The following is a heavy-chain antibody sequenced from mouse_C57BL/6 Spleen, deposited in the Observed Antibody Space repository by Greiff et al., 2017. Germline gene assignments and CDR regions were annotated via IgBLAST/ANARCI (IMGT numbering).Heavy chain of an antibody. D-gene: IGHD2-1*01. CDR2: IYPGDGDT. V-gene: IGHV1-82*01. CDR1: GYAFSSSW. J-gene: IGHJ3*01. CDR3: AREDYYGNYWFAY. Sequence: VKLQESGPELVKPGASVKISCKASGYAFSSSWLYWVKQRPGKGLEWIGRIYPGDGDTNYNGKFKGRATLTADKSSSTAYMQLSSLTSEDSAVYFCAREDYYGNYWFAYWGQGTLVTVSA.